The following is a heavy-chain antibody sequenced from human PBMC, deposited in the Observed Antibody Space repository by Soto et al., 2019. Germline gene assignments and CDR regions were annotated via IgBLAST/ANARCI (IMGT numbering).Heavy chain of an antibody. CDR1: GFNLGSYW. CDR3: ARGGLEPFEY. Sequence: EVQLVESGGGLVQPGGSLRLSCAASGFNLGSYWMHWVRQTPGKGLVWVSRINDYGTTINYAESVEGRFTISRDDGKSEVYLQMNNRRAEDTAVYYCARGGLEPFEYRCQGALVTVSS. J-gene: IGHJ4*02. CDR2: INDYGTTI. D-gene: IGHD1-1*01. V-gene: IGHV3-74*01.